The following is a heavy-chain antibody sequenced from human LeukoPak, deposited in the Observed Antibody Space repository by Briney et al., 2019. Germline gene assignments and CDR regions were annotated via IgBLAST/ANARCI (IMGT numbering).Heavy chain of an antibody. CDR1: GGSISSYY. D-gene: IGHD3-9*01. V-gene: IGHV4-59*01. CDR3: ARSSGAMTGYYRRGKFYFDY. CDR2: TYYSGST. J-gene: IGHJ4*02. Sequence: PSETLSLTCTVSGGSISSYYWSWIRQPPGKGLEWIGYTYYSGSTNYNPSLKSRVTISVDTSKNQFSLKLSSVTAADTAVYYCARSSGAMTGYYRRGKFYFDYWGQGTLVTVSS.